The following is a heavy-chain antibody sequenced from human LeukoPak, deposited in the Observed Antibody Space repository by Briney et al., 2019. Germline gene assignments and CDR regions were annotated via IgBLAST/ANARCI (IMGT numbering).Heavy chain of an antibody. Sequence: GGSLRLSCAASGFTFSSYSMNWVRQAPGEGLEWVSSISSSSSYIYYADSVKGRFTISRDNAKNSLYLQMNSLRAEDTAVYYCARDQSITMVRGITRAPPKYWGQGTLVTVSS. CDR2: ISSSSSYI. D-gene: IGHD3-10*01. J-gene: IGHJ4*02. CDR1: GFTFSSYS. V-gene: IGHV3-21*01. CDR3: ARDQSITMVRGITRAPPKY.